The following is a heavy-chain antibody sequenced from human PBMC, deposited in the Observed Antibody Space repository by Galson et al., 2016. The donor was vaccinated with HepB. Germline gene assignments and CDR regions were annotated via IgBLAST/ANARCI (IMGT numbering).Heavy chain of an antibody. D-gene: IGHD4-23*01. V-gene: IGHV4-59*01. J-gene: IGHJ6*02. CDR3: VRLIYGGSPDYYYFHVMDV. Sequence: SETLSLTCTVSGGSISSYYWSWIRQPPGKGLEWIGYIYYSGSTNYNPSLKSRATISIDTSKKQFSLRLNSVTASDTAVYYCVRLIYGGSPDYYYFHVMDVWGQGTTVTVSS. CDR2: IYYSGST. CDR1: GGSISSYY.